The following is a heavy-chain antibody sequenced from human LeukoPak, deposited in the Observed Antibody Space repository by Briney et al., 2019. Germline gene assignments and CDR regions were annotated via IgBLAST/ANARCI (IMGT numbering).Heavy chain of an antibody. CDR3: AKGFYGDYVLDYYYYMDV. D-gene: IGHD4-17*01. V-gene: IGHV3-23*01. J-gene: IGHJ6*03. CDR1: GFPFSSYA. CDR2: LSGSGGST. Sequence: GGSLRLSCAASGFPFSSYAMSWVRQAPGKGLEGVSALSGSGGSTYYADSVKGQFPISRDNSKNTLYLQMNSLRVEDTAVYYCAKGFYGDYVLDYYYYMDVWGKGTTVTVSS.